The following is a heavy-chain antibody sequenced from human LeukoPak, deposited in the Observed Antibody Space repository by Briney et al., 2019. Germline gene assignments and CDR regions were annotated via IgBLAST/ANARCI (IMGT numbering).Heavy chain of an antibody. J-gene: IGHJ6*02. CDR3: AREKYDFWSGYYTDYYYGKDV. CDR2: ISSSGSTI. CDR1: GFTFSDYY. V-gene: IGHV3-11*01. Sequence: GGSLRLSCAASGFTFSDYYMSWIRQAPGKGLEWVSYISSSGSTIYYADSVKGRFTISRDNAKNSLYLQMNSLRAEDTAVYYCAREKYDFWSGYYTDYYYGKDVWGQGTTVTVSS. D-gene: IGHD3-3*01.